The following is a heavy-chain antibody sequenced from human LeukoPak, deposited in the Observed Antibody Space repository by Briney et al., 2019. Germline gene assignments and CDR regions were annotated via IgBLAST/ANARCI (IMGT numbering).Heavy chain of an antibody. CDR2: ISTSSNI. V-gene: IGHV3-69-1*01. CDR1: GFTFTDYT. CDR3: ARDRSYVGFDY. J-gene: IGHJ4*02. Sequence: NPGGSLRLSCAASGFTFTDYTINWVRQAPGRGLEWVTSISTSSNIYYADSVKGRFTVSRDNAKHSVYLKTNSPRAEDTAVYYCARDRSYVGFDYWGQGTLVTVSS. D-gene: IGHD4-23*01.